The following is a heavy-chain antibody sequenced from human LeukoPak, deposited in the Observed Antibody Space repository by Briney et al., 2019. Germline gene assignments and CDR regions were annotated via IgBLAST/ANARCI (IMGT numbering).Heavy chain of an antibody. V-gene: IGHV3-66*01. CDR2: IHNGGST. CDR3: ARDEGAYDNRGYFVY. D-gene: IGHD3-22*01. Sequence: HAGGSLRLSCAASGFTVSSKYMSWVRQAPGKGREWVSVIHNGGSTYYPDSVKGRFTISRDNSKNTLYLQMNSLRVEDTAVYYYARDEGAYDNRGYFVYWGQGTLVTVPS. J-gene: IGHJ4*02. CDR1: GFTVSSKY.